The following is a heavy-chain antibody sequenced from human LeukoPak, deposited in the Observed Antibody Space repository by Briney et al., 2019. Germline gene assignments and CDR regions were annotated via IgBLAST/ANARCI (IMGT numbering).Heavy chain of an antibody. CDR2: ISYDGSNK. Sequence: GSLRLSCAASGFTFSSYGMHWVRQAPGKGLEWVAVISYDGSNKYYADSVKGRFTISRDNSKNTLYLQMNSLRAEDTAVYYCAKDGGGLQGYFDYWGQGTLVTVSS. CDR1: GFTFSSYG. D-gene: IGHD4-23*01. CDR3: AKDGGGLQGYFDY. V-gene: IGHV3-30*18. J-gene: IGHJ4*02.